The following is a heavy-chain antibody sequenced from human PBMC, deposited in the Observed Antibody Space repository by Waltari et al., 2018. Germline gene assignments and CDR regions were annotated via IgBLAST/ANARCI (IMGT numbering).Heavy chain of an antibody. D-gene: IGHD2-2*01. CDR1: GGSISSGSYY. Sequence: QVQLQESGPGLVKPSQTLSLTCTVSGGSISSGSYYWSWLRQPAGKGLEWIGRIYTSGSTNYNPSLKSRVTISVDTSKNQFSLKLSSVTAADTAVYYCAREWGPAAMRYYYMDVWGKGTTVTVSS. CDR2: IYTSGST. CDR3: AREWGPAAMRYYYMDV. J-gene: IGHJ6*03. V-gene: IGHV4-61*02.